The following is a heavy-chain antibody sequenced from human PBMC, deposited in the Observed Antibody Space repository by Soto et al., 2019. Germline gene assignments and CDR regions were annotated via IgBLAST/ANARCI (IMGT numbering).Heavy chain of an antibody. CDR2: IKSKTDGGTT. D-gene: IGHD3-22*01. Sequence: GGSLRLSCAASDFTFSNAWMNWVRQAPGKGLEWVGRIKSKTDGGTTDYAAPVKGRFTISRDDSKNTLYLQMNSLKTEDTAVYYCTTTNYYDSSGYPYPQYYFAYRGQGTLVTVSS. CDR3: TTTNYYDSSGYPYPQYYFAY. CDR1: DFTFSNAW. J-gene: IGHJ4*02. V-gene: IGHV3-15*07.